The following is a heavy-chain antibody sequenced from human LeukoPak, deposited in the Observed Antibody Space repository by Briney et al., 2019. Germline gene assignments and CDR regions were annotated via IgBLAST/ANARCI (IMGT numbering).Heavy chain of an antibody. CDR3: ARDPPGYSSGWYAD. D-gene: IGHD6-19*01. CDR1: GFTFSSYA. J-gene: IGHJ4*02. V-gene: IGHV3-23*01. CDR2: ISGNGGST. Sequence: GGSLRLSCAASGFTFSSYAMSWVRQAPGKGLEWVSTISGNGGSTYYADSVKGRFTISRDNAKNSLYLQMNSLRAEDTAVYYCARDPPGYSSGWYADWGQGTLVTVSS.